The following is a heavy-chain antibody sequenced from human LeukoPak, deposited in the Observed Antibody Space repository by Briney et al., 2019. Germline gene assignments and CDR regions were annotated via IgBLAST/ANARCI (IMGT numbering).Heavy chain of an antibody. CDR2: ISGDGVNT. D-gene: IGHD1-7*01. CDR1: GFIFNTYA. CDR3: ARSPPTGTTWYFDL. V-gene: IGHV3-64*01. J-gene: IGHJ2*01. Sequence: GGSLRLSCAASGFIFNTYAMHWVRQAPGKGLEYVSTISGDGVNTYYANSVKGRFTISRDNSMNTLDLQMGSLRVEDRAVYYCARSPPTGTTWYFDLWGRGTLVTVSS.